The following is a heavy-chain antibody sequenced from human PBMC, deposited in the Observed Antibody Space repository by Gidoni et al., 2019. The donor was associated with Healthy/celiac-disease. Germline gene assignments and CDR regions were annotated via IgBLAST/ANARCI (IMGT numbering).Heavy chain of an antibody. CDR2: ISWDGGST. J-gene: IGHJ6*02. Sequence: EVQLVESGGGGVQQGGALRLAGAASGFTFDDYTMHWVRQATGKGLEWFSLISWDGGSTYYADSVKGRFTISRDNSKNSLYLQMNSLRTEDTALYYCAKDIAVGNYYGMDVWGQGTTVTVSS. D-gene: IGHD6-19*01. CDR3: AKDIAVGNYYGMDV. CDR1: GFTFDDYT. V-gene: IGHV3-43*01.